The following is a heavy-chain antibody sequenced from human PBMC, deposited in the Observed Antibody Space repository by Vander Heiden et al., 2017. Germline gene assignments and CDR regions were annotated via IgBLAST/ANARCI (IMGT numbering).Heavy chain of an antibody. V-gene: IGHV3-53*02. CDR2: IFTGEST. D-gene: IGHD6-6*01. CDR1: GFSVSGYY. CDR3: ARGFGYSSSSWYFYYGMDV. Sequence: EVPVVETGGGLIQPGGSLRLSCTASGFSVSGYYMSWVRQAPGKGLEWVSVIFTGESTYYADPVKGRFTISRDNSKNTVSLEMNSLRADDTAVYYCARGFGYSSSSWYFYYGMDVWGQGTTVIVSS. J-gene: IGHJ6*02.